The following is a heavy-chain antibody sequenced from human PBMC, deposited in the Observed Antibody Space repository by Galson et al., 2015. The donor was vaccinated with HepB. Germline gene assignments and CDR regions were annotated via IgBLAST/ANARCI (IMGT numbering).Heavy chain of an antibody. CDR3: AREDGVEGTTGTPPFGY. Sequence: SVKVSCKASGSTFTSYYMHWVRQAPGQGLEWMGIINPSGGSTSYAQKFQGRVTMTRDTSTCTVYMELSSLRSEDTAVYYCAREDGVEGTTGTPPFGYWGQGTLVTVSS. D-gene: IGHD1-1*01. J-gene: IGHJ4*02. V-gene: IGHV1-46*01. CDR1: GSTFTSYY. CDR2: INPSGGST.